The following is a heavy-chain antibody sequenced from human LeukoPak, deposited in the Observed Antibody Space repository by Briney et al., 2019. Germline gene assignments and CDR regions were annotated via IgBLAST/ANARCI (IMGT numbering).Heavy chain of an antibody. J-gene: IGHJ4*02. CDR3: ARGDWKYGDFDR. CDR2: INHSGST. CDR1: GGSFSGYY. V-gene: IGHV4-34*01. D-gene: IGHD1-7*01. Sequence: PSETLSLTCAVYGGSFSGYYWSWIRQPPGKGLEWIGEINHSGSTNYNPSLKSRVTTSVDTSKNQFSLKVSSMTAADTAVYYCARGDWKYGDFDRWGQGTLVTVSS.